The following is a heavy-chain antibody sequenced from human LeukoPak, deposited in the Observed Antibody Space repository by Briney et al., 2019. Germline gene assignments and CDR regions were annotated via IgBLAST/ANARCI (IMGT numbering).Heavy chain of an antibody. Sequence: GGSLRLSCAAFGFTFSSYSMNWVRQAPGKGLEWVSSISSSSSYIYYADSVKGRFTISRDNAKNSLYLQMNSLRAEDTAVYYCARARVNNWNDFDYWGQGTLVTVSS. V-gene: IGHV3-21*01. CDR1: GFTFSSYS. J-gene: IGHJ4*02. CDR2: ISSSSSYI. D-gene: IGHD1-1*01. CDR3: ARARVNNWNDFDY.